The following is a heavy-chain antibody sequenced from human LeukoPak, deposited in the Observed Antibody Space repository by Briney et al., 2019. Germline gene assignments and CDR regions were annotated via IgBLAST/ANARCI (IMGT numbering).Heavy chain of an antibody. CDR2: IYYSGST. Sequence: SETLSLTCTVSGGSISSSSYYWGWIRQPPGKGLEWIGSIYYSGSTYYNPSPKSRVTISVDTSKNQFSLKLSSVTAADTAVYYCARHFARDGPSDYWGQGTLVTVSS. CDR3: ARHFARDGPSDY. CDR1: GGSISSSSYY. D-gene: IGHD2-21*01. V-gene: IGHV4-39*01. J-gene: IGHJ4*02.